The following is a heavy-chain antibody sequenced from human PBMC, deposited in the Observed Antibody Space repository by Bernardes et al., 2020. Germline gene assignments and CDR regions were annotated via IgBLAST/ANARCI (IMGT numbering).Heavy chain of an antibody. J-gene: IGHJ5*02. CDR1: GYTFTSYT. Sequence: ASVKVSCKASGYTFTSYTMHWVRQAPGQRLEWMGWINAGNGNTKYSQKFQGRVTITRDTSASTAYMELSSLRSEDTAVYYCARSPGQQWLDPNNWFDPWGQGTLVTVS. CDR2: INAGNGNT. CDR3: ARSPGQQWLDPNNWFDP. D-gene: IGHD6-19*01. V-gene: IGHV1-3*01.